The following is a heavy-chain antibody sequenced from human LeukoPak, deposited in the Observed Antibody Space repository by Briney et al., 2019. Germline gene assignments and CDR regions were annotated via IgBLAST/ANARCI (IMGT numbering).Heavy chain of an antibody. CDR2: ISSSGSTI. J-gene: IGHJ6*03. CDR1: GFTFNNYE. V-gene: IGHV3-48*03. CDR3: AKRYGSGSYYYYYYMDV. D-gene: IGHD3-10*01. Sequence: GGSLRLSCAASGFTFNNYEMNWVRQAPGKGLEWISYISSSGSTIYYADSVKGRFTISRDNAKNSLYLQMNSLRAEDTAVYYCAKRYGSGSYYYYYYMDVWGKGTTVTISS.